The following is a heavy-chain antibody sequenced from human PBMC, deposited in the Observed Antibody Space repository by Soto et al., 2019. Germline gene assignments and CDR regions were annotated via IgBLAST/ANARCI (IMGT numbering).Heavy chain of an antibody. D-gene: IGHD3-22*01. Sequence: QVQLVESGGGVVQPGRSLRLSCAASGFTFSSYGMHWVRQAPGKGLEWVAVIWYDGSNKYYADSVKGRFTISRDNSKNTLYLQMNSLRAEETAVYYCARDRYSSGYYFFDYWGPEPWSPSPQ. J-gene: IGHJ4*01. CDR3: ARDRYSSGYYFFDY. CDR1: GFTFSSYG. CDR2: IWYDGSNK. V-gene: IGHV3-33*01.